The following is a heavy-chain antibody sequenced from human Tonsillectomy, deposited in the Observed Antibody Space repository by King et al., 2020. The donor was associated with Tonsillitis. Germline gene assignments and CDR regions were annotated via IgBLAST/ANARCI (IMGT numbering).Heavy chain of an antibody. V-gene: IGHV3-33*08. CDR1: GFTFSNYV. CDR3: ARDSCGGDCYYFDY. Sequence: VQLVESGGGVVQPGRSLRLSCAASGFTFSNYVMHWVRQAPGKGLEWVAVIWYDGTNKDYTDSLKGRFTISRDNSKNTLYLQMNSLRAEDTAVYYCARDSCGGDCYYFDYWGQGTLVTASS. D-gene: IGHD2-21*02. J-gene: IGHJ4*02. CDR2: IWYDGTNK.